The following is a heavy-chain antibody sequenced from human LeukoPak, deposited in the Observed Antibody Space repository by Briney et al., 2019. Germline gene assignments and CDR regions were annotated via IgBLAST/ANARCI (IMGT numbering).Heavy chain of an antibody. J-gene: IGHJ6*03. CDR2: IRYDGSNK. Sequence: GGSLRLSCAASGFTFSSYGMHWVRQAPGKGLEWVAFIRYDGSNKYYADSVKGRFTISRDNSKNTLYLQMNSLRAEDTAVYYCAKDFDSSGYYHYYYYYMDVWGKGTTVTVSS. CDR3: AKDFDSSGYYHYYYYYMDV. D-gene: IGHD3-22*01. CDR1: GFTFSSYG. V-gene: IGHV3-30*02.